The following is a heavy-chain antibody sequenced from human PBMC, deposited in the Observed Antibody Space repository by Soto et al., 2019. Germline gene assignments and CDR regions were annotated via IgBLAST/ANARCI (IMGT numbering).Heavy chain of an antibody. J-gene: IGHJ4*02. CDR2: IYHSGNT. CDR1: GGSISSGGNS. D-gene: IGHD5-18*01. Sequence: PSETLSLTCAVSGGSISSGGNSWSWIRQPPGKDLEWIGYIYHSGNTYYNPSHKSRVTISVDTSKNQFSLKLSSVTAADTAVYYCARAVDTAMEIDYWGQGTLVTVSS. CDR3: ARAVDTAMEIDY. V-gene: IGHV4-30-2*01.